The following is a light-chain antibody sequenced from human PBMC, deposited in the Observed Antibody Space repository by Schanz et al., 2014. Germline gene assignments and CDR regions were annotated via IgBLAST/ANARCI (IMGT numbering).Light chain of an antibody. Sequence: QSALTQPRSVSGSPGQSVTISCTGTSSDVGGYNYVSWYQQHPGKAPKLMIYDVSKRPSGVTNRFSGSKSGNTASLTISGLQAEDEADYYCSSYTSSNTHVFGTGTKLTVL. J-gene: IGLJ1*01. CDR1: SSDVGGYNY. CDR3: SSYTSSNTHV. V-gene: IGLV2-11*01. CDR2: DVS.